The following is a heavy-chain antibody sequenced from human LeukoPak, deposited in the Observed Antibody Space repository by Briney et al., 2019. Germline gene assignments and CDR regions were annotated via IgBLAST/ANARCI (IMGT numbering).Heavy chain of an antibody. J-gene: IGHJ5*02. CDR2: IYTSGST. Sequence: SETLSLTCTVSGNSFGDYYWSWIRQPAGKGLEWIGRIYTSGSTTYNPSLKSRVTMSVDTSKNQFSLKLSSVTAADTAVYYCARKGEYDILTGSGPRWFDPWGQGTLVTVSS. V-gene: IGHV4-4*07. D-gene: IGHD3-9*01. CDR3: ARKGEYDILTGSGPRWFDP. CDR1: GNSFGDYY.